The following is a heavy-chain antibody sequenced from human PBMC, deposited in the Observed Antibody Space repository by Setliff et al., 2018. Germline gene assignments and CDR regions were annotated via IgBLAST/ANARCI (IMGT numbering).Heavy chain of an antibody. CDR1: GFSLSTSLVG. D-gene: IGHD2-15*01. CDR3: ANIAGGGNPPRHDY. J-gene: IGHJ4*02. Sequence: SGPTLVNPTQTLTLTCTFSGFSLSTSLVGVGWIRQPPGKALECHALIYWNDEKRYSTSLKSRLTITKDTSKKQVVLTMTNMDPVDTATYYCANIAGGGNPPRHDYWGQGTLVTVSS. V-gene: IGHV2-5*01. CDR2: IYWNDEK.